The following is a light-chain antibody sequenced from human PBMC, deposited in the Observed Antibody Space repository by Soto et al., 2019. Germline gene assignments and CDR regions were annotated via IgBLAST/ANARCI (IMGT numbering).Light chain of an antibody. J-gene: IGKJ1*01. Sequence: IHITHSPSTLSASVGDRVTITCRASQSISRWLAWYQQKPGKAPKLLIYDASSLESGVPSRFSGSGSGTEFTLTISAMQPDDFASYYCHHYNSYSFGQGTKVDNK. V-gene: IGKV1-5*01. CDR1: QSISRW. CDR2: DAS. CDR3: HHYNSYS.